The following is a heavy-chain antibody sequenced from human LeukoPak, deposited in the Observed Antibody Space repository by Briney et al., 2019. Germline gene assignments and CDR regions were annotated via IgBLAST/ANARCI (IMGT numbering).Heavy chain of an antibody. CDR3: AKELSAYDGAFDY. CDR1: GFTFSSYA. Sequence: GGSLRLSCGASGFTFSSYAMNWVRQAPGKGLEWVSTISGISDSTYYADSVRGRFTISRDSSKNTLYLQMNSLRAEDTAVYYCAKELSAYDGAFDYWGQGTLVTVSS. CDR2: ISGISDST. J-gene: IGHJ4*02. D-gene: IGHD5-12*01. V-gene: IGHV3-23*01.